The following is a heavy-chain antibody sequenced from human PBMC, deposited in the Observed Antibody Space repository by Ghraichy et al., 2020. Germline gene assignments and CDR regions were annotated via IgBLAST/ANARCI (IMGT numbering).Heavy chain of an antibody. Sequence: SETLSLTCAVYGGSFSGYYWSWIRQPPGKGLEWIGEINHSGSTNYNPSLKSRVTISVDTSKNQFSLQLSSVTAADTAVYYCARFPPYSSSWFSLNDAFDIWGQGTMVTVSS. D-gene: IGHD6-13*01. CDR2: INHSGST. CDR3: ARFPPYSSSWFSLNDAFDI. V-gene: IGHV4-34*01. CDR1: GGSFSGYY. J-gene: IGHJ3*02.